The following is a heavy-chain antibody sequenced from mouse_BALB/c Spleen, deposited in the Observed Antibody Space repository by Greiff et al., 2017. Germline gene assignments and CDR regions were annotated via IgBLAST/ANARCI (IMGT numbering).Heavy chain of an antibody. CDR1: GFTFSSYG. Sequence: EVHLVESGGGLVQPGGSLKLSCAASGFTFSSYGMSWVRQTPDKRLELVATINSNGGSTYYPDSVKGRFTISRDNAKNTLYLQMSSLKSEDTAMYYCARELDWGQGTLVTVSA. CDR3: ARELD. J-gene: IGHJ3*01. CDR2: INSNGGST. V-gene: IGHV5-6-3*01.